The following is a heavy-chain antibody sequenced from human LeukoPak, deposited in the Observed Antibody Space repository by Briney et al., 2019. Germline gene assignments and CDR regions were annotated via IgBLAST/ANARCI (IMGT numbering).Heavy chain of an antibody. V-gene: IGHV4-34*01. J-gene: IGHJ6*02. D-gene: IGHD1-26*01. Sequence: SETLSLTCAVSGGSFSGYYWSWIRQPPGKGLEWMGEINHSGSTKYNPSLKSRVTISVETSKNQFSLKLSSVTAADTAVYYCARGAPKSKWELPRAGYYYYGMDVWGQGTTVTVSS. CDR3: ARGAPKSKWELPRAGYYYYGMDV. CDR2: INHSGST. CDR1: GGSFSGYY.